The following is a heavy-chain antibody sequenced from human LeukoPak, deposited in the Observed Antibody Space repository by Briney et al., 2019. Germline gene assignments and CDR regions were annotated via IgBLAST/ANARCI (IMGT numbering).Heavy chain of an antibody. D-gene: IGHD7-27*01. V-gene: IGHV3-30*04. CDR1: GFTFVYFS. CDR2: FSGGRRDK. J-gene: IGHJ5*02. CDR3: ARDQPGTYTMSST. Sequence: PGGSLRLSCVASGFTFVYFSMHWVRQAPGKGLEWVSFFSGGRRDKYYADSVKRRFTIPRDNSRNTLFLEMNSLRADDTAVYYCARDQPGTYTMSSTLGQGNLVTVSS.